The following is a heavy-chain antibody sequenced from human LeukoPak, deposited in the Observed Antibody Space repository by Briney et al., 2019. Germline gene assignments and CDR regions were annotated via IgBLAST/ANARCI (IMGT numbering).Heavy chain of an antibody. CDR1: GGSISSYY. D-gene: IGHD3-10*01. CDR3: AALWDTRGGYFDY. CDR2: IYYSENA. J-gene: IGHJ4*02. Sequence: PSETLSLTCTVSGGSISSYYGSWIRQPPGKGLEGIGYIYYSENAKYNPSLKSRVIISVVTSKNQISLKLNSVTAADTAVYYCAALWDTRGGYFDYWGQGTLVTVSS. V-gene: IGHV4-59*01.